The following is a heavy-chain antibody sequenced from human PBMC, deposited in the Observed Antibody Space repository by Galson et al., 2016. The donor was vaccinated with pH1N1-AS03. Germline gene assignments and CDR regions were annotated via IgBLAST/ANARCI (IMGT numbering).Heavy chain of an antibody. CDR2: IKQDGSAI. J-gene: IGHJ3*02. D-gene: IGHD3-10*01. V-gene: IGHV3-7*01. CDR1: GFTFSSYW. Sequence: SLRLSCAASGFTFSSYWMTWVRQAPGKGLEWVANIKQDGSAIHFVDSVKGRFTISRDNAENSLYLQMTGLRVEDTAVYYRARDRSYYASGAYFDINDIWGQGTMVTVSS. CDR3: ARDRSYYASGAYFDINDI.